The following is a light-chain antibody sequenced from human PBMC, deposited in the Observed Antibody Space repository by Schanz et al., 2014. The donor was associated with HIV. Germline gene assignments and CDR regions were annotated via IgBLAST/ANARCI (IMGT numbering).Light chain of an antibody. CDR2: DAS. Sequence: ETVLTQSPGTLSLSPGERATLSCRASQSVSRNYVAWYQQKPGQAPRLLIYDASNRATGIPARFSGSGSGTDFTLTISRLEPEDFATYYCQQSYSTPHTFGQGTRLEIK. J-gene: IGKJ2*01. CDR1: QSVSRNY. CDR3: QQSYSTPHT. V-gene: IGKV3D-20*02.